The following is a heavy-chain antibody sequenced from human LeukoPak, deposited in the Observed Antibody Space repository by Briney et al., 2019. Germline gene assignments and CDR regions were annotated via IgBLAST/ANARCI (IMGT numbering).Heavy chain of an antibody. CDR2: ISGSGGTT. CDR3: AKLYYDFWSAYHY. J-gene: IGHJ4*02. D-gene: IGHD3-3*01. V-gene: IGHV3-23*01. Sequence: GGSLRLSCAASGFTFSSYAMSWVRQVPGKGLEWVSAISGSGGTTYYADSVKGRFTISRDNSKNTLYLQMNSLRAEDTAVYYCAKLYYDFWSAYHYWGQGTLVTVSS. CDR1: GFTFSSYA.